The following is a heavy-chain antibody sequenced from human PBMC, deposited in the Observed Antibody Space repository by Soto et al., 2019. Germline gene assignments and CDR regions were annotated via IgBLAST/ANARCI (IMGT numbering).Heavy chain of an antibody. D-gene: IGHD6-13*01. CDR3: ARAWGIAAAIDY. J-gene: IGHJ4*02. V-gene: IGHV1-69*13. CDR1: GGTFSSYA. Sequence: SVKVSCKASGGTFSSYAISWVRQAPGQGLEWMGGIIPIFGTANYAQKFQGRVTMTADESTSTAYMELSSLRSEDTAVYYCARAWGIAAAIDYWGQGTLVTVAS. CDR2: IIPIFGTA.